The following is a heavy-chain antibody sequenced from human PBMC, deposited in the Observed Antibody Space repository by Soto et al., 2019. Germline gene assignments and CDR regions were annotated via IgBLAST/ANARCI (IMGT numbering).Heavy chain of an antibody. V-gene: IGHV2-5*02. CDR2: IYWDDDK. CDR3: AHSLHCISTSCSRSWFDP. D-gene: IGHD2-2*01. CDR1: GFSLSTSGVG. J-gene: IGHJ5*02. Sequence: QITLKESGPTLVKPTQTLTLTCTFSGFSLSTSGVGVGWIRQPPGKALEWLALIYWDDDKRYSPSLKSRLTISKDXXKXQEXLTMTNMDPVDTATYYCAHSLHCISTSCSRSWFDPWGQGTLVTVSS.